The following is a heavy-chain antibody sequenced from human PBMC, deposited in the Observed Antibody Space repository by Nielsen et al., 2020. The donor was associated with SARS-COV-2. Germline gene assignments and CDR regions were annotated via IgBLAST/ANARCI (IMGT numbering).Heavy chain of an antibody. CDR1: GDSVSSSSDA. CDR3: TRDPGYYHGMDV. Sequence: QTPSLTRVISGDSVSSSSDAWNWIRQPPSRGLEWLGRIYYRSKWFYEYATFVRSRITIDPDTSKNHFSLHLNSVTSEDTAMYYCTRDPGYYHGMDVWGQGTTVIVSS. V-gene: IGHV6-1*01. J-gene: IGHJ6*02. CDR2: IYYRSKWFY.